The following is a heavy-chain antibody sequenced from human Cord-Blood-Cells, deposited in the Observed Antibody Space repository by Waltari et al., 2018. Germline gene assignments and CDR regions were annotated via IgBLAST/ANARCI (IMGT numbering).Heavy chain of an antibody. V-gene: IGHV3-33*01. J-gene: IGHJ4*02. Sequence: QVQLVESGGGVVQPGRSLRLSCAASGFTFSSYGMHWVRQAPGKGLEWVAVIWYDGSNKYYADSVKGRFTISRDNSKNTLYLQMNSLRAEDTTVYYCARNAEQQLAYWGQGTLVTVSS. CDR3: ARNAEQQLAY. CDR1: GFTFSSYG. D-gene: IGHD6-13*01. CDR2: IWYDGSNK.